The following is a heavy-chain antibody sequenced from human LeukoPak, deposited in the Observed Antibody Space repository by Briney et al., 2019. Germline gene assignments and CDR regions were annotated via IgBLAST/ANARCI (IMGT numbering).Heavy chain of an antibody. CDR3: AREGGRAVPGRFDQ. V-gene: IGHV3-30*02. D-gene: IGHD6-13*01. Sequence: GGSLRLSCAASGINFRSSGMHWVRQAPGKGLEWVTFIQNDGSDKYFAASVKGRFTISRDNSKNTVYLHMASLRADDTALYYCAREGGRAVPGRFDQWGQGTLVTVSS. CDR1: GINFRSSG. J-gene: IGHJ4*02. CDR2: IQNDGSDK.